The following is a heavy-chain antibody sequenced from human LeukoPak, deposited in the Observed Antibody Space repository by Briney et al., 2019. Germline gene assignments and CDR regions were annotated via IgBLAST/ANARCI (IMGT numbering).Heavy chain of an antibody. CDR1: GGSISSYY. D-gene: IGHD3-22*01. V-gene: IGHV4-59*01. J-gene: IGHJ3*02. CDR2: IYYSGST. CDR3: ARASTRHYDSSGYYWGHAFDI. Sequence: PSETLSLTCTVSGGSISSYYWSWIRQPPGKGLEWIGYIYYSGSTNYNPSLKSRVTISVDTSKNQFSLKLSSVTAADTAVYYCARASTRHYDSSGYYWGHAFDIWGQGTMVTVSS.